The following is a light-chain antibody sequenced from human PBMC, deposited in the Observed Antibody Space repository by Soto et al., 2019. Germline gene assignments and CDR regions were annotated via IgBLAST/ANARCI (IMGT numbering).Light chain of an antibody. CDR3: GSHAGSSAV. CDR1: SSDVGGYNY. Sequence: QSPLTQPPSASGSPGQSVTISCTGTSSDVGGYNYVSWYQQHPGKAPKVIIYDVSKRPSGVPDRFSGSKSGNTATLTVSGLQAEDEADYYCGSHAGSSAVFGGGTKLTVL. J-gene: IGLJ2*01. V-gene: IGLV2-8*01. CDR2: DVS.